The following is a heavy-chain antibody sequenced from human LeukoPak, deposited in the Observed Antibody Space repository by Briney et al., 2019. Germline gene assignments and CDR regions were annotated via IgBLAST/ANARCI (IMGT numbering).Heavy chain of an antibody. D-gene: IGHD2-21*02. CDR2: ISHDGSNE. CDR3: ARTDETAPAEDFQH. V-gene: IGHV3-30*03. J-gene: IGHJ1*01. CDR1: GFTFSSSD. Sequence: GGSLRLSCAGSGFTFSSSDIHWVRQAPGKGLEWVALISHDGSNEYYADSVKGRFTISRDNSKNTLYLQMNSLRAEDTAVYYCARTDETAPAEDFQHWGQGTLFTVSS.